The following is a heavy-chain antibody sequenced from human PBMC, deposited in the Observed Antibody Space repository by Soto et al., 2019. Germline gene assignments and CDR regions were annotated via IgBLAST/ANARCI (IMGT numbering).Heavy chain of an antibody. CDR1: GGSISSGGYS. V-gene: IGHV4-30-2*01. J-gene: IGHJ4*02. D-gene: IGHD6-19*01. CDR3: ASAGGLGAVAADY. CDR2: IYHSGST. Sequence: QLQLQESGSGLVKPSQTLSLTCAVSGGSISSGGYSWSWIRHPPGKGLEWIGYIYHSGSTYYTPSLKSRVTISVDRSKNQFSLKLSSVTAADTAVYYCASAGGLGAVAADYWGQGTLVTVSS.